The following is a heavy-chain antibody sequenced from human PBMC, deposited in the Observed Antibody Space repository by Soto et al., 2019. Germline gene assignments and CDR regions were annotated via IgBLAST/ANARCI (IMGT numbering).Heavy chain of an antibody. J-gene: IGHJ6*03. Sequence: VGSLRLSCAASGFTFSSYAISWVRQAPGKGLEWVSAISGSGGSTYYADSVKGRFTISRDNSKNTLYLQMNSLRAEDTAVYYCAKGARLVPQYYYYYMDVWGKGTTVTVSS. CDR1: GFTFSSYA. CDR3: AKGARLVPQYYYYYMDV. V-gene: IGHV3-23*01. CDR2: ISGSGGST.